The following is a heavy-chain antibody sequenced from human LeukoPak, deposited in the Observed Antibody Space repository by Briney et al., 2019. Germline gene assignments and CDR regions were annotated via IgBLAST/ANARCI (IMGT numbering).Heavy chain of an antibody. J-gene: IGHJ6*02. CDR1: GYTFTSYG. Sequence: GESLKISCKGSGYTFTSYGISWVRQAPGQGLEWMGWVSAYNGNTNYAQKLQGRVTMTTDTSTSTAYMELRSLRSDDTAVYYCARDYYYDSSGYYFLEGMDVWGQGTTVTVSS. D-gene: IGHD3-22*01. V-gene: IGHV1-18*01. CDR3: ARDYYYDSSGYYFLEGMDV. CDR2: VSAYNGNT.